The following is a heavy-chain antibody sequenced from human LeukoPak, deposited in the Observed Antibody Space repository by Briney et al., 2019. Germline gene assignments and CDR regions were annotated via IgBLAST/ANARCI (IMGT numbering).Heavy chain of an antibody. CDR1: GFTFSSFW. CDR3: ARGTSGGYFDY. CDR2: INSDEFST. Sequence: GRPMRLSCAASGFTFSSFWIHWVRQVPGNGLVWVSRINSDEFSTSYADSVKGRFTISRDNAKNTLYLQMNSLRAEDTAVYYCARGTSGGYFDYWGQGTLVKVSS. V-gene: IGHV3-74*01. J-gene: IGHJ4*02. D-gene: IGHD1-26*01.